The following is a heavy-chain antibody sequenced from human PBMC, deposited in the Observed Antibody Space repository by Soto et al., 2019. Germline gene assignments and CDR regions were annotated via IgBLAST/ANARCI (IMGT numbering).Heavy chain of an antibody. D-gene: IGHD2-15*01. Sequence: XTLSLTCTVSGGSVSSSSYYWGWIRQPPGKGLEWIGSIYYSGSTYYNQSLKSRVTISVETSKNQFSLKLSSVTDADTAVYYCASGGWWFDPWGQGTLVTVSS. J-gene: IGHJ5*02. CDR3: ASGGWWFDP. V-gene: IGHV4-39*01. CDR1: GGSVSSSSYY. CDR2: IYYSGST.